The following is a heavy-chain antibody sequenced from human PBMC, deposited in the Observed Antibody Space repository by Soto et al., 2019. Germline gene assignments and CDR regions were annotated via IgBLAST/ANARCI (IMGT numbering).Heavy chain of an antibody. CDR1: GYTFTSYG. J-gene: IGHJ3*02. Sequence: ASVKVSCKASGYTFTSYGISWVRQAPGQGLEWMGWISAYNGNTNYAQKLQGRVTMTTDTSTSTAYMELRSLRSDDTAVYYCARDLNDYGDYPPGAFDIWGQGTMVTVSS. V-gene: IGHV1-18*01. CDR3: ARDLNDYGDYPPGAFDI. D-gene: IGHD4-17*01. CDR2: ISAYNGNT.